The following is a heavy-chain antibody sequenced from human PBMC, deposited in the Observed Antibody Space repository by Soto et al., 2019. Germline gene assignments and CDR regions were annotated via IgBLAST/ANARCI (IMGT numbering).Heavy chain of an antibody. Sequence: GASVKVSCKVSGYTLTELSMHWVRQAPGKGLEWMGGFDPEDGETIYAQKFQGRVTMTEDTSTDTAYMKLSSVTAADTAVYYCARARDSSGPFDYWGQGTLVTVSS. CDR2: FDPEDGET. V-gene: IGHV1-24*01. D-gene: IGHD3-22*01. J-gene: IGHJ4*02. CDR3: ARARDSSGPFDY. CDR1: GYTLTELS.